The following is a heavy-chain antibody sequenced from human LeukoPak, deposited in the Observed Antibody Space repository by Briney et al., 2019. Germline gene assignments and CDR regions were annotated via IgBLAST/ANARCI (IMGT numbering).Heavy chain of an antibody. CDR2: IKSKTDGGTT. CDR1: GFTFSNAW. J-gene: IGHJ4*02. Sequence: GGSLRLSCAASGFTFSNAWMSWVRQAPGKGLEWVGRIKSKTDGGTTDYAAPVKGRFTISRDDSKNTLYLQMNSLKTEDTAVYCCTTDRADHYDFWSGYYKGADKRIDYWGQGTLVTVSS. V-gene: IGHV3-15*01. D-gene: IGHD3-3*01. CDR3: TTDRADHYDFWSGYYKGADKRIDY.